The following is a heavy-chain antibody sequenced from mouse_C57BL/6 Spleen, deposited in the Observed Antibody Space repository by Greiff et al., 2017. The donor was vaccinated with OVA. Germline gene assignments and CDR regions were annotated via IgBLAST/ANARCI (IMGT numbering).Heavy chain of an antibody. J-gene: IGHJ2*01. CDR2: INYDGSST. V-gene: IGHV5-16*01. CDR3: ARAYGSSYGFLDY. D-gene: IGHD1-1*01. CDR1: GFTFSDYY. Sequence: EVKVVESEGGLVQPGSSMKLSCTASGFTFSDYYMAWVRQVPEKGLEWVANINYDGSSTYYLDSLKSRFIISRDNAKNILYLQMSRLKSEDTATYYCARAYGSSYGFLDYWGQGTTLTVSS.